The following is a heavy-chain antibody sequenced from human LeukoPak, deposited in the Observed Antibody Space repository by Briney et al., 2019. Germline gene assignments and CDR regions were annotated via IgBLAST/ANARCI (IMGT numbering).Heavy chain of an antibody. CDR2: IYYSGST. CDR3: ARVTRRWFGEWSYYMDV. CDR1: GGSISSYY. Sequence: SETLSLTCNVSGGSISSYYWSWIRQPPGKGLEWIGYIYYSGSTNYNSSLKSRVTISVDTAKNQFSLRLSSVTAADTAVYYCARVTRRWFGEWSYYMDVWGKGTTVTISS. D-gene: IGHD3-10*01. V-gene: IGHV4-59*01. J-gene: IGHJ6*03.